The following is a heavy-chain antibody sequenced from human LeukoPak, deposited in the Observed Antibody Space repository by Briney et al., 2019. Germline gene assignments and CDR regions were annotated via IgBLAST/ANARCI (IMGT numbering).Heavy chain of an antibody. Sequence: ASVKVSCKASGYTFTSYGISWVQQAPGQGLEWMGWISAYNGNTNYAQKLQGRVTTTTDTSTSTAYMELRSLRSDDTAVYYCARARPYRAHSSSWYSYWGQGTLVTVSS. CDR1: GYTFTSYG. CDR2: ISAYNGNT. V-gene: IGHV1-18*01. D-gene: IGHD6-13*01. J-gene: IGHJ4*02. CDR3: ARARPYRAHSSSWYSY.